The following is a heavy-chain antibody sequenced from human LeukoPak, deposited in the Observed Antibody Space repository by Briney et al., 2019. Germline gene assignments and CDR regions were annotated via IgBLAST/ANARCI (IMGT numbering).Heavy chain of an antibody. CDR3: GKTTVGYSSGQKPAWPVDY. J-gene: IGHJ4*02. V-gene: IGHV3-23*01. D-gene: IGHD5-18*01. Sequence: GGSLRLSCEASGFTFGSHAMYWVRQAPGKGLEWVAGIFGSGGSPHYADSVKGRFTISRDNSRNTVYLQINSLRADDTPVYYCGKTTVGYSSGQKPAWPVDYWGQGTLVTVSS. CDR1: GFTFGSHA. CDR2: IFGSGGSP.